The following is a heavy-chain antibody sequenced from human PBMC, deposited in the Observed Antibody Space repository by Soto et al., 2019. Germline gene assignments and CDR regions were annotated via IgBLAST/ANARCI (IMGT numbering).Heavy chain of an antibody. D-gene: IGHD3-10*01. Sequence: QVQLVQSGAEVKKPGSSVKVSCKASRGTFSSYAISWVRQAPGQGLEWMGGIIPIFGTANYAQKFQGRVTITADESTSTAYMELSSLRSEDTAVYYCARDRFYYGSGSQSLDYWGQGTLVTVSS. V-gene: IGHV1-69*12. CDR1: RGTFSSYA. CDR3: ARDRFYYGSGSQSLDY. CDR2: IIPIFGTA. J-gene: IGHJ4*02.